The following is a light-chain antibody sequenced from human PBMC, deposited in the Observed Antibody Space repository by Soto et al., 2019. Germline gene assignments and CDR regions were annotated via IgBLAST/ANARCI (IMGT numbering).Light chain of an antibody. CDR2: GAS. J-gene: IGKJ5*01. CDR3: QQYGSSPT. CDR1: QSLTTRY. Sequence: EIVLTQSPGTLSLFPGERATLSCRASQSLTTRYLAWYQQKPGQAPRLLLYGASSRATGIPDRFSGSESGKAFTLTISRLQPEEFAVYSCQQYGSSPTFGQGTRLEIK. V-gene: IGKV3-20*01.